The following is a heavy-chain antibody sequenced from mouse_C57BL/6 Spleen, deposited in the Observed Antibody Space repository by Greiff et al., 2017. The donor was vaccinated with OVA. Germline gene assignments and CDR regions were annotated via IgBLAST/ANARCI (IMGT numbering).Heavy chain of an antibody. D-gene: IGHD4-1*01. Sequence: EVQVVESGPGMVKPSQSLSLTCTVTGYSITSGYDWHWIRHFPGNKLEWMGYISYSGSTNYNPSLKSRISITHDTSKNHFFLKLNSVTTEDTATYYCARGDWVFAYWGQGTLVTVSA. CDR1: GYSITSGYD. V-gene: IGHV3-1*01. CDR3: ARGDWVFAY. J-gene: IGHJ3*01. CDR2: ISYSGST.